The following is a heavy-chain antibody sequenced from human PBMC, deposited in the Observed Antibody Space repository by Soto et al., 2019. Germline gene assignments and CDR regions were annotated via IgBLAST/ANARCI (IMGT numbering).Heavy chain of an antibody. D-gene: IGHD3-22*01. CDR2: IYYSGST. V-gene: IGHV4-39*01. CDR1: GGSISSSSYY. Sequence: PSETLSLTCTVSGGSISSSSYYWGWIRQPPGKGLEWIGSIYYSGSTYYNPSLKSRVTISVDTSKNQFSLKLSSVTAADTAVYYCARHLDSSGYYFDYWGQGTLVTVSS. J-gene: IGHJ4*02. CDR3: ARHLDSSGYYFDY.